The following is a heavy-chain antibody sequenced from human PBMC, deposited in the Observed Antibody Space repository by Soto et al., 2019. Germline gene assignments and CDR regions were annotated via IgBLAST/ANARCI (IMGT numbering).Heavy chain of an antibody. Sequence: QVQLQESGPGLVKPSETLSLTCTVSGGSISSYYWSWIRQPPGKGLEWIGYIYYSGSTNYNPSLKGRVTISVDTSKNQFSLKLSSVTAADTAVYYCARHNTIFGVVIIGWFDPWGQGTLVTVSS. V-gene: IGHV4-59*08. CDR3: ARHNTIFGVVIIGWFDP. CDR2: IYYSGST. J-gene: IGHJ5*02. D-gene: IGHD3-3*01. CDR1: GGSISSYY.